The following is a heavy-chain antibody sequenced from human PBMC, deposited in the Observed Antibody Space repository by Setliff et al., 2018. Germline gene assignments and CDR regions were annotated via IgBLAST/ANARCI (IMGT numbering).Heavy chain of an antibody. J-gene: IGHJ3*02. CDR2: IYNSGST. CDR1: GFTFSNYA. V-gene: IGHV4-59*01. D-gene: IGHD4-17*01. Sequence: GSLRLSCAASGFTFSNYAMTWVRQAPGKGLEWIGYIYNSGSTNYNPSLKSRVTISVDTSRNQISLTLSSVTAADTAVYYCSRPHGGDYAFDIWGQGTMVTVSS. CDR3: SRPHGGDYAFDI.